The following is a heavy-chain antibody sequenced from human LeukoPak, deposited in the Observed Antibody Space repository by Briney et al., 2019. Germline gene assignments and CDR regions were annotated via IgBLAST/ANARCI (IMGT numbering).Heavy chain of an antibody. J-gene: IGHJ6*02. CDR1: GGSVSNGSYY. V-gene: IGHV4-61*01. Sequence: SETLSLTCTVSGGSVSNGSYYWSWIRQPPGKGLEWIGYIYYSGSTNYNPSLKSRVTISVDTSKNQFSLKLSSVTAADTAVYYCARDWYGDYYYYGMDVWGQGTTVTVSS. D-gene: IGHD4-17*01. CDR3: ARDWYGDYYYYGMDV. CDR2: IYYSGST.